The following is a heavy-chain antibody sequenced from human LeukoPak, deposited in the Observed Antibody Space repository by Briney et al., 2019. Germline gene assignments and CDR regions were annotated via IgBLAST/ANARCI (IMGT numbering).Heavy chain of an antibody. CDR2: ISGSGGST. Sequence: PGGSLRLSCAASGFTFSSYAMTWVRQAPGKGLEWVSAISGSGGSTYHADSVKGRFTISRDNSKNTLYLQMNSLRAEDAAVYYCAKAGYNRWVFDYWGQGTLVTVSS. CDR3: AKAGYNRWVFDY. D-gene: IGHD5-18*01. V-gene: IGHV3-23*01. J-gene: IGHJ4*02. CDR1: GFTFSSYA.